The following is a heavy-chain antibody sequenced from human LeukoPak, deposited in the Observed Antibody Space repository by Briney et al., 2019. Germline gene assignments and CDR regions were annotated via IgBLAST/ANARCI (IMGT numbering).Heavy chain of an antibody. Sequence: GGSLRLSCAASGFTFSSYWMSWVRQAPGKGLEWVANIKQGGSEKYYVDSVKGRFTISRDNAKNSLYLQMNSLRAEDTAVYYCARVYGAYDFDFWGQGTLVTVSS. CDR3: ARVYGAYDFDF. J-gene: IGHJ4*02. D-gene: IGHD4-17*01. V-gene: IGHV3-7*01. CDR1: GFTFSSYW. CDR2: IKQGGSEK.